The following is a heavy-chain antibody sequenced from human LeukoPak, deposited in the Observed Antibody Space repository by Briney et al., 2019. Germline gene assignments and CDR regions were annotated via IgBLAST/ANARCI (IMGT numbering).Heavy chain of an antibody. CDR2: ISGSGDST. CDR3: ANEYSKGDV. CDR1: GFTFSSYA. Sequence: GGSLRLSCVASGFTFSSYAMSWVRQAPGKGLEWVSAISGSGDSTYYADSVKGRFTISRDNSKNTLYLQMNSLRAEDTAIYYCANEYSKGDVWGQGTTVTVSS. D-gene: IGHD4-11*01. J-gene: IGHJ3*01. V-gene: IGHV3-23*01.